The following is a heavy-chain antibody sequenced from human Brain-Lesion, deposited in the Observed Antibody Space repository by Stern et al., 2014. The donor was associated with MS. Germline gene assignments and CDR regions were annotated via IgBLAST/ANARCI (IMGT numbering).Heavy chain of an antibody. V-gene: IGHV4-4*02. D-gene: IGHD6-13*01. CDR3: ARFPASRPHVFDS. CDR1: GGSISSSNW. J-gene: IGHJ4*02. Sequence: VQLVESGPGLVKPSGTLSLTCAVSGGSISSSNWWSWVRQSPGKGMEWIGESDHSGSTISNPSLKSRVTVSEDKSKNRLSLNRRSVTAADTAVYFCARFPASRPHVFDSWGQGTLVTVSS. CDR2: SDHSGST.